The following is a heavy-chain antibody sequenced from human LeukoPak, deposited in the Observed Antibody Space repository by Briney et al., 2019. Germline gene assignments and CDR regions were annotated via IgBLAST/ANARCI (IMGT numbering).Heavy chain of an antibody. Sequence: SETLPLICSVAAGSISTCYWTWIRRPPGKGLEEIGYIYYRGSTNYEPFLKGRVTMSVGTSKNQFPLKLSSVTAADTAVYYCARDRLGEPIDYWGQGPRVSVSS. D-gene: IGHD3-16*01. J-gene: IGHJ4*02. CDR2: IYYRGST. CDR1: AGSISTCY. CDR3: ARDRLGEPIDY. V-gene: IGHV4-59*13.